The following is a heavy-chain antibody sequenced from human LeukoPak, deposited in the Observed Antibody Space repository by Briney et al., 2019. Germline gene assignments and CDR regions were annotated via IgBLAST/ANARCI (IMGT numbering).Heavy chain of an antibody. J-gene: IGHJ4*02. D-gene: IGHD3-10*01. CDR3: ARKPGTDLTRAHGATFDY. V-gene: IGHV4-61*01. CDR1: GASLTNPTYY. Sequence: SETLSLTCSVSGASLTNPTYYQWSWIRQAPGKGLELIGSLYASESPKINPSLRSRVTLSLDTSKNQFSLKLRSVTAEDSAVYYCARKPGTDLTRAHGATFDYWGQGALATVSS. CDR2: LYASESP.